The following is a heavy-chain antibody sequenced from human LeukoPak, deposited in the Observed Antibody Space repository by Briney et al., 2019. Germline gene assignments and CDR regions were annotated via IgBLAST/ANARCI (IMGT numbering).Heavy chain of an antibody. CDR3: VKGPLYCSSTSCYYYYGMDV. J-gene: IGHJ6*02. V-gene: IGHV3-30*18. D-gene: IGHD2-2*01. CDR1: GFTFSSYG. Sequence: GGSLRLSCAASGFTFSSYGMHWVRQAPGKGLEWVAVISYDGSNKYYADSVKGRFTISRDNSKNTLYLQMNSLRAEDTAVYYCVKGPLYCSSTSCYYYYGMDVWGQGTTVTVSS. CDR2: ISYDGSNK.